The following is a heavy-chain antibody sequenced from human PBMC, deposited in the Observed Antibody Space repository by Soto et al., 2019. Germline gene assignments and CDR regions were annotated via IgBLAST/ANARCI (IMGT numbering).Heavy chain of an antibody. J-gene: IGHJ6*02. CDR1: GGSISSYY. V-gene: IGHV4-59*01. Sequence: QVQLQESGPGLVKPSETLSLTCTVSGGSISSYYWSWIRQPPGKGLEWIGYIYYSGRTNYNPSLKSRFTISVDTSKNQFSLKLSSVTAADTAVYYCAREWHYYDSSGYNYYYGMDVWGQGTTVTVSS. CDR3: AREWHYYDSSGYNYYYGMDV. CDR2: IYYSGRT. D-gene: IGHD3-22*01.